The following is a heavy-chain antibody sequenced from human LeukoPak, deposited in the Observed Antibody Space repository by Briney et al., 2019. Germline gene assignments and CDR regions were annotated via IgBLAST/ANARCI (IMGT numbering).Heavy chain of an antibody. D-gene: IGHD3-10*01. J-gene: IGHJ5*02. CDR2: LNYSGST. V-gene: IGHV4-30-4*01. Sequence: PSETLSLTCTVSGGSISSDNYQWSWIRQPPGKGLEWIGYLNYSGSTYYSPSLKSRVTISVDTYKNQFFLKLSSVTAADTAVYYCARYGSGSTWFDPWGQGTLVTVSS. CDR3: ARYGSGSTWFDP. CDR1: GGSISSDNYQ.